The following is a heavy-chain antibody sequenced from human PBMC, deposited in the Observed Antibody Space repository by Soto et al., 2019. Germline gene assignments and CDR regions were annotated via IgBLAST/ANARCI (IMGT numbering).Heavy chain of an antibody. Sequence: PGVTVRLSCAPSEFRFRMYLMSWLPQAPGKGLEWVANINQDGSEKYYGDSVKGRFAISRDNTTILLSLQMNSLRAEDTAVYYCARGVGGVLVAAFDYWGQVALVTVSS. J-gene: IGHJ4*02. CDR3: ARGVGGVLVAAFDY. CDR1: EFRFRMYL. CDR2: INQDGSEK. D-gene: IGHD5-12*01. V-gene: IGHV3-7*01.